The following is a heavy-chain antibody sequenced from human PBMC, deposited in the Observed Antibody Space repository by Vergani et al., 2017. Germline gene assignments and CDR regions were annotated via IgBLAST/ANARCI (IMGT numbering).Heavy chain of an antibody. CDR2: ISYDGSNK. D-gene: IGHD6-19*01. CDR3: ARSRAPYSSGWYMDV. J-gene: IGHJ6*02. Sequence: QVQLVESGGGVVQPGRSLRLYCAASGFTFSSYAMHWVRQAPGKGLEWVAVISYDGSNKYYADSVKGRFTISRDNSKNTLYLQMNSLRAEDTAVYYCARSRAPYSSGWYMDVWGQGTTVTVSS. V-gene: IGHV3-30-3*01. CDR1: GFTFSSYA.